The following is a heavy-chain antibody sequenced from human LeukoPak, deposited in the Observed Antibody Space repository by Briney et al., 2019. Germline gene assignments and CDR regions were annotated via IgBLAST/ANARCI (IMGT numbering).Heavy chain of an antibody. CDR3: ARASSVGFWTHSTVRLRFDY. CDR1: GGTFSSYA. D-gene: IGHD3/OR15-3a*01. V-gene: IGHV1-69*01. CDR2: IIPIFSTA. Sequence: GSSVKVSCKASGGTFSSYAISWVRQAPGQGLEWMGGIIPIFSTANYAQKFQGRVTITADESTSTAYMELSSLRSEDTAVYYCARASSVGFWTHSTVRLRFDYWGQGTLVTVSS. J-gene: IGHJ4*02.